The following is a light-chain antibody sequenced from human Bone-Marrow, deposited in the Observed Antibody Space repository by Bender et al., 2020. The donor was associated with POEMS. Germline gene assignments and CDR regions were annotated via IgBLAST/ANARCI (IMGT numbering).Light chain of an antibody. CDR1: SGHSTYA. V-gene: IGLV4-69*01. CDR2: LNSDGSH. CDR3: QTCGVGIVV. J-gene: IGLJ2*01. Sequence: QFVVTQSPSVSASLGASVKLTCTLSSGHSTYAIAWHQQQPEKGPRFLMKLNSDGSHDKGDGVPDRFSGSTSGAERHLTISGLQSEDEADYYCQTCGVGIVVFGGGTKLTVL.